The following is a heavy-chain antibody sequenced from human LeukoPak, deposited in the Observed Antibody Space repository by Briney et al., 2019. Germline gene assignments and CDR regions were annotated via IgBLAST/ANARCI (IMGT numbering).Heavy chain of an antibody. J-gene: IGHJ4*02. V-gene: IGHV3-30-3*01. Sequence: PGRSLRLSCAASGFTFSSYAMHWVRQAPGKGLEWVAVISYDGSNKYYADSVKGRFTISRDNSKNTLYLQMNSLRAEDTAVYYCARDVAVADSWYFDYWGQGTLVTVSS. CDR2: ISYDGSNK. CDR3: ARDVAVADSWYFDY. D-gene: IGHD6-19*01. CDR1: GFTFSSYA.